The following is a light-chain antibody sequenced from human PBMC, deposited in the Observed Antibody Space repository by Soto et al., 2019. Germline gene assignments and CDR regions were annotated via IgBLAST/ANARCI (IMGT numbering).Light chain of an antibody. CDR2: EVS. CDR3: SSYAGSNKV. J-gene: IGLJ2*01. V-gene: IGLV2-8*01. Sequence: QSALTQPPSASGSPGQSVTISCTGTSSDVGGYNYVSWYQQLPGKAPKLMIYEVSKRPSGVPDRFSGSKSGNTASLTVSGLEAEDEADYYCSSYAGSNKVFGGGTQLTVL. CDR1: SSDVGGYNY.